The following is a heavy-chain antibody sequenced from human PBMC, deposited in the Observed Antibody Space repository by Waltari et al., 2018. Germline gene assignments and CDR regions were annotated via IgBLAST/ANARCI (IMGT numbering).Heavy chain of an antibody. Sequence: EVQLVESGRGLVQPGGSLRLSCAASGFTFSSYWMSWVRQAPGKGLEWVANIKQDGSGKYYVDSVKGRFTISRDNAKNSLYLQMNSLRAEDTAVYYCARDCPKTRRFYYYGSGALDYWGQGTLVTVSS. CDR2: IKQDGSGK. J-gene: IGHJ4*02. CDR1: GFTFSSYW. V-gene: IGHV3-7*01. CDR3: ARDCPKTRRFYYYGSGALDY. D-gene: IGHD3-10*01.